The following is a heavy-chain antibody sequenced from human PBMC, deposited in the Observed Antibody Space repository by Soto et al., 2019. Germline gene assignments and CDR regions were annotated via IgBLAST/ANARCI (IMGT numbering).Heavy chain of an antibody. Sequence: QLQLQESGPGLVKPSETLSLTCTVSGGSISSSSYYWGWIRQPPGKGLEWIGSIYYSGSTYYNTSLKSRVTISLDTSKEQFSLKLSSVTAAATAVYYCARGKYCSGGSCSSDTYYMDVWGKGTTVTVSS. CDR1: GGSISSSSYY. CDR2: IYYSGST. CDR3: ARGKYCSGGSCSSDTYYMDV. V-gene: IGHV4-39*01. D-gene: IGHD2-15*01. J-gene: IGHJ6*03.